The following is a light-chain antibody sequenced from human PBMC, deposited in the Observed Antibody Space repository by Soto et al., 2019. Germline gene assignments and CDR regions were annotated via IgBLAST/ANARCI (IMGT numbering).Light chain of an antibody. CDR3: QQGIT. V-gene: IGKV3-11*01. J-gene: IGKJ4*01. Sequence: EIVLTQSPATLSLAPGERATLSCRASQSVSSYLAWYQQKPGQAPRLLIHDASNRATGIPARFSGSGSGTDFTLTISSLETEDFAVYYCQQGITFGGGTKVEIK. CDR1: QSVSSY. CDR2: DAS.